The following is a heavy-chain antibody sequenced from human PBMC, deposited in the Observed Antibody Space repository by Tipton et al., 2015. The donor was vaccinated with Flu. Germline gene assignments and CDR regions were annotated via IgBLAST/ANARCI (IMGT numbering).Heavy chain of an antibody. CDR3: ARGPRSIFGVVIIPGWFDP. CDR1: GGSFSGHY. V-gene: IGHV4-34*01. J-gene: IGHJ5*02. CDR2: INHSGST. Sequence: LSLTCAVYGGSFSGHYWSWIRQPPGKGLEWIGEINHSGSTNYNPSLKSRVTISVDTSKNQFSLKLSSVTAADTAVYYCARGPRSIFGVVIIPGWFDPWGQGTLVTVSS. D-gene: IGHD3-3*01.